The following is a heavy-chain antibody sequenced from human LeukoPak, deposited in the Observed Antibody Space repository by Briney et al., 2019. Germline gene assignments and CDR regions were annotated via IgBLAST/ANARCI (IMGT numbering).Heavy chain of an antibody. CDR2: INPNSGGT. CDR3: ARGQQWLVPLDAFDI. CDR1: GYTFTGYY. V-gene: IGHV1-2*02. J-gene: IGHJ3*02. D-gene: IGHD6-19*01. Sequence: ASVKVSCKASGYTFTGYYMHWVRQAPGQGLEWMGWINPNSGGTNYAQKFQGRVTMTRDTSISTAYMELSRLRSDDTAVYYCARGQQWLVPLDAFDIWGQGTMVTVPS.